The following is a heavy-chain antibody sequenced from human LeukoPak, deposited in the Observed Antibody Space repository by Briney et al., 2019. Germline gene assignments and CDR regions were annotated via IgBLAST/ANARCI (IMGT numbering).Heavy chain of an antibody. Sequence: AAVKVSCKASGYTFTSYGISWVRQAPGQGLEWMGWISAYNGNTNYAQKLQGRVTMTTDTSTSTAYMELRSLRSDDTAVYYCARFGRAYCSGGSCHFDYWGQGTLVTVSS. CDR1: GYTFTSYG. D-gene: IGHD2-15*01. CDR3: ARFGRAYCSGGSCHFDY. J-gene: IGHJ4*02. V-gene: IGHV1-18*01. CDR2: ISAYNGNT.